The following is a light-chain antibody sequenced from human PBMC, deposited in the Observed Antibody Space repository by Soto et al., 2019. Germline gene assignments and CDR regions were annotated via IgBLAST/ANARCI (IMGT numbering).Light chain of an antibody. CDR2: DVI. J-gene: IGLJ1*01. CDR1: SSDDGGYNR. CDR3: SSYSSTRTLYV. V-gene: IGLV2-14*01. Sequence: QSALTQPASVSGSPGHSITIFCAAASSDDGGYNRVSWYQQHPGKAPKLLIYDVINRPSGVSHRFSGSKSGNTASLTISGLQAGDAADYFCSSYSSTRTLYVFGTGTKVTVL.